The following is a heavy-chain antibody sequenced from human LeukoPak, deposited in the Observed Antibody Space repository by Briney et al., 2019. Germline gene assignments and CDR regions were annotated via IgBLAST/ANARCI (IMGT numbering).Heavy chain of an antibody. J-gene: IGHJ5*02. Sequence: SETLSLTCAVYGGSFSGYYWSWIRQPPGKGLEWIGEINHSGSTNYNPSLKSRVTISVDTSKNQFSLKLSSVTAADTAVYYCARDRTSVAGENWFDPWGQGTLVTVSS. D-gene: IGHD6-19*01. CDR1: GGSFSGYY. CDR3: ARDRTSVAGENWFDP. V-gene: IGHV4-34*01. CDR2: INHSGST.